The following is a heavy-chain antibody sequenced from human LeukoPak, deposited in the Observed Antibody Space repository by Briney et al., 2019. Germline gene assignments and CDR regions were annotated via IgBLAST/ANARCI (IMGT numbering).Heavy chain of an antibody. CDR1: GYTFSNYN. J-gene: IGHJ4*02. CDR2: VNPSGDST. Sequence: ASVKVSCKASGYTFSNYNIHWLRQAPGQGLEWMGIVNPSGDSTNYAQDFQGRVTLTGDTSTSTVYMKLSSLRSEDTAVYYCARDCPAVTSCRGANDYWGQGTLVTVSS. CDR3: ARDCPAVTSCRGANDY. V-gene: IGHV1-46*01. D-gene: IGHD2-2*01.